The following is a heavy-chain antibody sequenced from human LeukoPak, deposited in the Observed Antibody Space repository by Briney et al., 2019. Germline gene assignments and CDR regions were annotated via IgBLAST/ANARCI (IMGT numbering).Heavy chain of an antibody. CDR3: ATYIVGPTIDY. Sequence: GGSLRLSCAASGFTFSSYSMNWVRQAPGKGLEWISHISSSSSTINYADSVKGRFTISRDNAKNSVYLQMNSLRAGDTAVYYCATYIVGPTIDYWGQGTLVTVSS. CDR2: ISSSSSTI. D-gene: IGHD2-15*01. V-gene: IGHV3-48*04. J-gene: IGHJ4*02. CDR1: GFTFSSYS.